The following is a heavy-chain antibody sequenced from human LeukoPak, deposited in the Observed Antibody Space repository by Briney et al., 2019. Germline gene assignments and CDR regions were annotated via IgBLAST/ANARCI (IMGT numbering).Heavy chain of an antibody. CDR2: INPSGGST. J-gene: IGHJ4*02. CDR3: ARDPYGGNSFDY. Sequence: ASVKVSCKASGYTFTSYYMHWVRQAPGQGLEWMGIINPSGGSTSYAQKFQGRVTMTRDTSTSTVYMELSSMRSEDTAVYYCARDPYGGNSFDYWGQGTLVTVSS. D-gene: IGHD4-23*01. V-gene: IGHV1-46*01. CDR1: GYTFTSYY.